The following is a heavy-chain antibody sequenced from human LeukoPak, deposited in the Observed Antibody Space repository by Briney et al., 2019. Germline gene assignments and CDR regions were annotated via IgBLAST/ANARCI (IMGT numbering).Heavy chain of an antibody. CDR1: GFTFSSFW. CDR3: ARDGSSFDY. CDR2: IKGDGSEI. Sequence: GGSLRLSCAASGFTFSSFWMSWVRHAPGKGLEWVANIKGDGSEISYVDSVKGRFSISRDNAKNSLYLQMSSLRAEDTAVYYCARDGSSFDYWGQGALVTVSS. J-gene: IGHJ4*02. V-gene: IGHV3-7*01. D-gene: IGHD2-15*01.